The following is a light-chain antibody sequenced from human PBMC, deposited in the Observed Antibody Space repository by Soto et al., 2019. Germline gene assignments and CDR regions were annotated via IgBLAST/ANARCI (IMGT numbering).Light chain of an antibody. J-gene: IGLJ3*02. CDR3: LLFYSGPRV. CDR1: TGAVTSGHY. Sequence: QAVVTQEPSLTVSPGGTVTLTCDSSTGAVTSGHYPYWFQQKPGQASRTLIYDTNNKHSWTPARFSGSLLGGKAALTLSGAQPEDEAEYYCLLFYSGPRVFGGGTQLTVL. CDR2: DTN. V-gene: IGLV7-46*01.